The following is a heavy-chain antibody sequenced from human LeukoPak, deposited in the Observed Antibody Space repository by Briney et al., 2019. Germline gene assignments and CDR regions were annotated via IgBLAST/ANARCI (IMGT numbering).Heavy chain of an antibody. CDR3: ARDEGYYDSALGY. D-gene: IGHD3-22*01. J-gene: IGHJ4*02. Sequence: SETLSLTCAVYGGSFSGYYWSWIRQPPGKGLEWIGYIYYSGSTNYNPSLKSRVTISVDTSKNQFSLKLSSVTAADTAVYYCARDEGYYDSALGYWGQGTLVTVSS. CDR1: GGSFSGYY. V-gene: IGHV4-59*01. CDR2: IYYSGST.